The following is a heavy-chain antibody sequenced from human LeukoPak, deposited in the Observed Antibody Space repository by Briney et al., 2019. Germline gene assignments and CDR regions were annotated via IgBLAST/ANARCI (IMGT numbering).Heavy chain of an antibody. CDR1: GFTFSSYA. D-gene: IGHD1-20*01. V-gene: IGHV3-23*01. J-gene: IGHJ4*02. CDR3: AKPIGDYNWKVFDY. Sequence: GGSLRLSCAASGFTFSSYAMSWVRQAPGKGLGWVSAISSSGGSTFYADSVKGRFTISRDNSKNTLYLQMDSLRSEDTAVYYGAKPIGDYNWKVFDYWGQGTLVTVSS. CDR2: ISSSGGST.